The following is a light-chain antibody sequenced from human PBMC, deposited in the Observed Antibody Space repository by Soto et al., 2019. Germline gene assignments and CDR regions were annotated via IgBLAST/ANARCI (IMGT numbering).Light chain of an antibody. CDR2: DAS. CDR1: LNINNF. CDR3: QQRRNWPIT. V-gene: IGKV3-11*01. Sequence: EIVLTQSPATLSLSPGERATLSCRASLNINNFLAWYQQRPGQVPRLLIYDASNRATGVPARFRGSGSGTDFTLTISNLEPEDFAVYYGQQRRNWPITFGGGTKVEIK. J-gene: IGKJ4*01.